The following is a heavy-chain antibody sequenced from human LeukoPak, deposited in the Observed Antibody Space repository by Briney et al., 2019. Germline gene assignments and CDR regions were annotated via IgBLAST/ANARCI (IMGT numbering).Heavy chain of an antibody. CDR3: ARLSNFVGDLNYLDY. V-gene: IGHV4-59*01. J-gene: IGHJ4*02. CDR2: IYYSGSS. D-gene: IGHD3-10*01. Sequence: PSETLSLTCNVSGGSISGYHWSWIRQPPGKGLEWLGYIYYSGSSNYNPSLKSRVTISADTSKNQFSLKLSSVTAADTAVYYCARLSNFVGDLNYLDYWGQGTLVTVSS. CDR1: GGSISGYH.